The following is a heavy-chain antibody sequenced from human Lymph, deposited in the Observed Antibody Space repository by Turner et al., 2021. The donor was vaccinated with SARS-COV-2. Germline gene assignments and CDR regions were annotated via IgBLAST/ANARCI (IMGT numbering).Heavy chain of an antibody. CDR3: ITGGFTGTYGDYFDY. Sequence: EVQLVGSGGGLVRPGGCLRLSCAASGFTCSSMWMIWVPQAPGKGWEGVRRNKSNTDCETTDYAAPVKGRFTNSRDDSKITLYLQMNSLKTEDKAVYVCITGGFTGTYGDYFDYWGQGTLVTVSS. CDR1: GFTCSSMW. D-gene: IGHD1-7*01. J-gene: IGHJ4*02. V-gene: IGHV3-15*01. CDR2: NKSNTDCETT.